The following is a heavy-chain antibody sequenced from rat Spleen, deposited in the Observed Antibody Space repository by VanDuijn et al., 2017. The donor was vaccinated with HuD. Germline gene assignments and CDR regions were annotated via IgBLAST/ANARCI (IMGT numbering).Heavy chain of an antibody. Sequence: EVQLVESGGGLVQPGRSLKLSCAASGFTFSDYYMAWVRQAPKKGLEWVASISFEGSGTYYGDSVKGRFTISRDNAKSTLSLQMNSLRSEDTATYYCARSVFDYWGQGVMVTVSS. CDR2: ISFEGSGT. CDR1: GFTFSDYY. V-gene: IGHV5-22*01. J-gene: IGHJ2*01. CDR3: ARSVFDY.